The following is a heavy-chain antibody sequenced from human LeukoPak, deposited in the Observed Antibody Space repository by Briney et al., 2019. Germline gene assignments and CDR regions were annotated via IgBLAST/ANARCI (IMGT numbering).Heavy chain of an antibody. CDR3: ATFTTVSTGDY. Sequence: ASVEISCKASGYRFARYYMHWVRQAPGQGLEWMGIINPGDGGTTYAQKFEGRLTLTRDTSMSTAYMELTRLTSEDTATYYCATFTTVSTGDYWGQGSLVAVSS. V-gene: IGHV1-46*01. J-gene: IGHJ4*02. CDR1: GYRFARYY. CDR2: INPGDGGT. D-gene: IGHD5/OR15-5a*01.